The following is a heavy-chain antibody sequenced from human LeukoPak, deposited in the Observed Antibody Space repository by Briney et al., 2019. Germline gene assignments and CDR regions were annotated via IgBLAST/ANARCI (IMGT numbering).Heavy chain of an antibody. J-gene: IGHJ4*02. Sequence: SETLSLTCAVSGGSFSDYQWNWIHQSPGKGLEWLGEISHSGTTTYNPSLKSRVTISVDRSKNQFSLKLSSVTAADTAVYYCARSPLYSSSSTFDYWGQGTLVTVSS. V-gene: IGHV4-34*01. D-gene: IGHD6-6*01. CDR2: ISHSGTT. CDR3: ARSPLYSSSSTFDY. CDR1: GGSFSDYQ.